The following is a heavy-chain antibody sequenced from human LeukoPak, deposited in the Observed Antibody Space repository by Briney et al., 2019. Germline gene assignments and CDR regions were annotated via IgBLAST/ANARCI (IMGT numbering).Heavy chain of an antibody. CDR1: GVTVNSNY. J-gene: IGHJ6*02. Sequence: GGSLRLSCEASGVTVNSNYISWVRQAPGQGLEWVSVIYSGGSTYYSAHVMGRFTISRDSSKTTSYLQMNSLRAEDTAVYYCARDYPSTGPWLGGGYYGMDGWGQGTTVIVSS. V-gene: IGHV3-53*01. D-gene: IGHD6-19*01. CDR3: ARDYPSTGPWLGGGYYGMDG. CDR2: IYSGGST.